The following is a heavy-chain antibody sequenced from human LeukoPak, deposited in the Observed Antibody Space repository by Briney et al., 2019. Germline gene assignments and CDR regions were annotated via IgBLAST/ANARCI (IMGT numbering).Heavy chain of an antibody. CDR2: IITNSNYT. CDR1: GFTISIYW. CDR3: AGSVTTPGLNYCFDF. Sequence: GGSLRLSCAASGFTISIYWMHWVRQAPGKGVEWVSYIITNSNYTDYADSVKGRFTISRDNAKNSLYLQTNSLRAEDKAVYYCAGSVTTPGLNYCFDFWGQGTLVTVSS. D-gene: IGHD4-17*01. J-gene: IGHJ4*02. V-gene: IGHV3-21*05.